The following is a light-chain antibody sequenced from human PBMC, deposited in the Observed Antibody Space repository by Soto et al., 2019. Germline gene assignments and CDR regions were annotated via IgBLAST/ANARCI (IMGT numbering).Light chain of an antibody. Sequence: DIQMTQSPPSLSASVGDRVTITCRTSQTVSKYLNWYQQKPGKAPDLLVYTTSTLHSGVPSRFSGSGSGTDVTLTITSLQPEDFATYYCQQTDSLPRTFGPGTRVE. V-gene: IGKV1-39*01. CDR2: TTS. CDR3: QQTDSLPRT. CDR1: QTVSKY. J-gene: IGKJ1*01.